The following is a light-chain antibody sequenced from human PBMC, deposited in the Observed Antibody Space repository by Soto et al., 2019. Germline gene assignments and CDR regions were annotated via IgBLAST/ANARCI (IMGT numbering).Light chain of an antibody. CDR2: GAS. CDR1: QSVSSY. Sequence: EMVLTQSPGTLSLSPGGRASLSCRASQSVSSYLAWYQQKPGQAPSLLIYGASSRATGIPDRFSGGGSGTDFTLTISRLEPEDFAVYFCQTVDKWPLFGQGTRLEIK. CDR3: QTVDKWPL. V-gene: IGKV3-20*01. J-gene: IGKJ5*01.